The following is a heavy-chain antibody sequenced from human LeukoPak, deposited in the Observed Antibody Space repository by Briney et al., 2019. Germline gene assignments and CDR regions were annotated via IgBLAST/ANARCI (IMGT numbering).Heavy chain of an antibody. D-gene: IGHD6-13*01. V-gene: IGHV3-30*02. Sequence: GGSLRLSCAASGFTFSSYGMHWVRQAPGKGLEWVAFIRYDGSNKYYADSVKGRFTISRDNSKNTLYLQMNSLRAEDTAVYYCAKDRVAAAGTMDYWGQGTLVTVSS. CDR2: IRYDGSNK. J-gene: IGHJ4*02. CDR1: GFTFSSYG. CDR3: AKDRVAAAGTMDY.